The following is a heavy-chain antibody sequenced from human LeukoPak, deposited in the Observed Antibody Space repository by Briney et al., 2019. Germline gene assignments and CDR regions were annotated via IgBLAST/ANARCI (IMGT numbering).Heavy chain of an antibody. Sequence: SETLSLTCTVSGGSVSSGSYYWSWIRQPPGKGLEWIGHIYYSGSTNYNPSLKSRVTISVDTSKNQFSLKLSSVTAADTAVYYCARSLGGDYGDYWGQGTLVTVSS. J-gene: IGHJ4*02. D-gene: IGHD2-21*01. CDR3: ARSLGGDYGDY. CDR2: IYYSGST. V-gene: IGHV4-61*01. CDR1: GGSVSSGSYY.